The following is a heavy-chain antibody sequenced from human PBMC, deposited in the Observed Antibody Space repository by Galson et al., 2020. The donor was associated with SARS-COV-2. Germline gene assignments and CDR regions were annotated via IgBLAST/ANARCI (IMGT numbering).Heavy chain of an antibody. D-gene: IGHD3-22*01. J-gene: IGHJ4*02. CDR3: AKLPDSSGYYLSGSVY. Sequence: GGSLRLSCAASGFTFDDYAMHWVRQAPGKGLEWVSGISWNSGSIGYADSVKGRFTISRDNAKNSLYLQMNSLRAEDTALYYCAKLPDSSGYYLSGSVYWGQGTLVTVSS. CDR2: ISWNSGSI. CDR1: GFTFDDYA. V-gene: IGHV3-9*01.